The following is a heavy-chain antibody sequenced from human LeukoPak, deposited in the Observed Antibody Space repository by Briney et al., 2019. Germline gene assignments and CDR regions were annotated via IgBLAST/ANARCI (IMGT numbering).Heavy chain of an antibody. CDR3: TRGFDSTLDWFDP. J-gene: IGHJ5*02. D-gene: IGHD3-9*01. V-gene: IGHV3-49*04. Sequence: RAGGSLRLSCTASGFTFGDYAMSWVRQAPGKGLEWVGFIRSKAYGGTTEYAASVKGRFTISRDDSKSIAYLQMNSLKTEDTAVYYCTRGFDSTLDWFDPWGQGTLVTVSS. CDR1: GFTFGDYA. CDR2: IRSKAYGGTT.